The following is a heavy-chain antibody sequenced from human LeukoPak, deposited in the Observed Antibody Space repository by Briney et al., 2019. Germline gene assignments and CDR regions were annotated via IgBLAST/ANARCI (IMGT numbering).Heavy chain of an antibody. CDR2: INHSGST. D-gene: IGHD4-17*01. CDR1: GGSFSGYY. Sequence: PSETLSLTCAVYGGSFSGYYWSWIRQPPGKGLEWIGEINHSGSTNYNPSLKSRVTISVDTSKNQFSLKLSSVTAADTAVYYCARAPMTPVSTADYWGQGTLVTVSS. CDR3: ARAPMTPVSTADY. J-gene: IGHJ4*02. V-gene: IGHV4-34*01.